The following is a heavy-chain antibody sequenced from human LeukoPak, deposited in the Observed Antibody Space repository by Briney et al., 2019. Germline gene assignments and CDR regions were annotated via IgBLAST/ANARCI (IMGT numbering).Heavy chain of an antibody. CDR1: GFTFSSYA. J-gene: IGHJ3*02. V-gene: IGHV3-30*04. CDR2: ISYDGSNK. CDR3: ARVKTPFAFDI. Sequence: GRSLRLSCAASGFTFSSYAMHWVRQAPGKGLEWVAVISYDGSNKYYADSVKGRFTISRDNSKNTLYLQMNSLRAEDTAVYYCARVKTPFAFDIWGQGTMVTVSS.